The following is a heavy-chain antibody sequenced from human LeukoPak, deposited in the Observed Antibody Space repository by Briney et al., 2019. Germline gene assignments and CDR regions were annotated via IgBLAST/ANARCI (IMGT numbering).Heavy chain of an antibody. V-gene: IGHV4-4*07. CDR1: GGSISSYY. Sequence: KPSETLSLTCSVSGGSISSYYWSWVRQPAGKGLEWIGRIYTSGSTNYNPSLKSRVTMSVDTSKNQFSLKLSSVTAADTAVYYCAREGYSSGWYGYSGVDFDYWGQGTLVTVSS. CDR3: AREGYSSGWYGYSGVDFDY. CDR2: IYTSGST. D-gene: IGHD6-19*01. J-gene: IGHJ4*02.